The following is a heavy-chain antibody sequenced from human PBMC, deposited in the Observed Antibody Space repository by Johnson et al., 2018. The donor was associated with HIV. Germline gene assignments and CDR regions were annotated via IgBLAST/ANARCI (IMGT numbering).Heavy chain of an antibody. CDR1: GFTFSSFA. Sequence: QVQLVESGGGVVQPGRSLRLSCAASGFTFSSFAMHWVRQAPGKGLEWVAVISYDGSNKNYADSVKGRFSISRDNSKNTLHLQMNSLRAEDTAVYYCAKTCGGDCWGAFDIWGQGTMVTVSS. V-gene: IGHV3-30*04. D-gene: IGHD2-21*01. CDR2: ISYDGSNK. CDR3: AKTCGGDCWGAFDI. J-gene: IGHJ3*02.